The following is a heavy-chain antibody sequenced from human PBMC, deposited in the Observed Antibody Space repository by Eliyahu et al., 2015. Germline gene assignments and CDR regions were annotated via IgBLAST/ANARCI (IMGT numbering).Heavy chain of an antibody. D-gene: IGHD6-13*01. Sequence: QVQLVESGGGVVQPGGSLRXSCXASGFTFSXYGMHXVRXAPGNGLEWVAFXRYDGSNKYYADSVKGRFTISRDNSKNTLYLQMNSLRAEDTAVYYCAKEIIPAAAAKSYYFDYWGQGTLVTVSS. CDR2: XRYDGSNK. CDR3: AKEIIPAAAAKSYYFDY. V-gene: IGHV3-30*02. J-gene: IGHJ4*02. CDR1: GFTFSXYG.